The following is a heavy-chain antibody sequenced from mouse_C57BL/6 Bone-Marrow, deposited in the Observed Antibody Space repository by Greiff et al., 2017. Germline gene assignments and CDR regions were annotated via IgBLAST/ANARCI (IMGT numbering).Heavy chain of an antibody. CDR3: ARDNYGYDEGYWYFDV. Sequence: EVMVVESGGGLVKPGGSLKLSCAASGFTFSSYAMSWVRQAPEKRLEWVATISDGGSYTYYPDNVKGRFTISRDNAKNNLYLQMSHLKSEDTAMYYCARDNYGYDEGYWYFDVWGTGTTVTVSS. V-gene: IGHV5-4*01. CDR2: ISDGGSYT. J-gene: IGHJ1*03. D-gene: IGHD2-2*01. CDR1: GFTFSSYA.